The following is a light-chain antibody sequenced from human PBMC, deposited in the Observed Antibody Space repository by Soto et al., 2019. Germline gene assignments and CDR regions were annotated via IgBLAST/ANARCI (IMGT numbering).Light chain of an antibody. CDR1: SSDVGGYNF. Sequence: QSALTQPPSASGSPGQSVTISCTGTSSDVGGYNFVSWYQQHPGKAPKFMIYEVTKRPSGVPDRFSGSKSGNTASLTVSGLQAEDEADYYCSSYAGSYTHVVFGGGTKVTVL. V-gene: IGLV2-8*01. CDR3: SSYAGSYTHVV. J-gene: IGLJ2*01. CDR2: EVT.